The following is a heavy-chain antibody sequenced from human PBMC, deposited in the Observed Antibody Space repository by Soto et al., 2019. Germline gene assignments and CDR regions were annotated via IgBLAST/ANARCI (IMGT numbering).Heavy chain of an antibody. Sequence: QVQLVESGGGVVQPGRSLRLSCAASGFTFSSYGMHWVRQAPGKGLEWVAVISYDGSNKYYADSVKGRFTISRDNSKNPLYLQINSLRAEDTAVYYWAKDRFPPPYSSTGCDYWGQGTLVTVSS. J-gene: IGHJ4*02. V-gene: IGHV3-30*18. D-gene: IGHD6-13*01. CDR2: ISYDGSNK. CDR3: AKDRFPPPYSSTGCDY. CDR1: GFTFSSYG.